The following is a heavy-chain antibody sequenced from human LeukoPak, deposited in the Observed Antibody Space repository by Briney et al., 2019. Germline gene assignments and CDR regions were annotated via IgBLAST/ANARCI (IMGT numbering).Heavy chain of an antibody. CDR3: ARARETVAIDY. CDR2: INHSGST. J-gene: IGHJ4*02. V-gene: IGHV4-34*01. CDR1: GGSFSGYY. D-gene: IGHD5-12*01. Sequence: SETLSLTCAVYGGSFSGYYWSWIRQPPGKGLEWIGEINHSGSTNYNPSLKSRVTISVDTSKNQFSLKLSSVTAADTAVYYCARARETVAIDYWGQGTLVTVSS.